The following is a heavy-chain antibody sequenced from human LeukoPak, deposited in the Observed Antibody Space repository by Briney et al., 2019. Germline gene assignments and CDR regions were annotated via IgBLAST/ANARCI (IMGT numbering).Heavy chain of an antibody. J-gene: IGHJ4*02. CDR3: AREDPLGDYFDY. Sequence: GSLRLSCAASGFTVSSNYMSWVRQAPGKGLEWVSVIYSGGSTYYADSVKGRFTISRDNSKNTLYLQMNSLRAEDTAVYYCAREDPLGDYFDYWGQGTLVTVSS. D-gene: IGHD4-17*01. CDR1: GFTVSSNY. V-gene: IGHV3-66*01. CDR2: IYSGGST.